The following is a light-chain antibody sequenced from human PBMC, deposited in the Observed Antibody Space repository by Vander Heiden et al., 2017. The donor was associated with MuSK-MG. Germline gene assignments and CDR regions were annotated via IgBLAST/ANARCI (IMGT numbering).Light chain of an antibody. V-gene: IGLV2-14*03. CDR2: DVR. J-gene: IGLJ1*01. CDR1: SSDVGPQAY. Sequence: QSALTQPAPVSGSPGHSIAIPCTGPSSDVGPQAYVSWYQQHPGKAPKVVIYDVRNRPSGVSNRFSGSKSGNTASLTISGLQAEDEADYYCCSYTTSSTYVFGSGTRVTVL. CDR3: CSYTTSSTYV.